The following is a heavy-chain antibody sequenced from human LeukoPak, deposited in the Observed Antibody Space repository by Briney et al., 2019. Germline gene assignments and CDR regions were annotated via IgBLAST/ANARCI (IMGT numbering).Heavy chain of an antibody. D-gene: IGHD5-24*01. CDR1: GYSFTSYW. CDR3: ASRKKGMATAGFDY. CDR2: IYPGDSDT. Sequence: GESLKISCKGSGYSFTSYWIGWVRQMPGKGLGWMGIIYPGDSDTRYSPSFQGQVIISAEKSISTAYLQWSSLKASDTALYYCASRKKGMATAGFDYWGQGTLVTVSS. V-gene: IGHV5-51*01. J-gene: IGHJ4*02.